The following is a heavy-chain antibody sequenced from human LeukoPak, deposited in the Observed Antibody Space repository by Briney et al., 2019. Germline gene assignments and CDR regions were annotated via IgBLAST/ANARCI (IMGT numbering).Heavy chain of an antibody. CDR2: ISGSGGNT. V-gene: IGHV3-23*01. J-gene: IGHJ4*02. D-gene: IGHD3-10*01. Sequence: GGSLRLSCEASGFSFSIYGMSWVRQAPGKGLEWVSGISGSGGNTYYAEALTGRFTVSRDNSKNTLYLQMNSLRAEDTAVYYCAEDGTRGTRFGKIPHYFDYWGQGTLVTVSS. CDR3: AEDGTRGTRFGKIPHYFDY. CDR1: GFSFSIYG.